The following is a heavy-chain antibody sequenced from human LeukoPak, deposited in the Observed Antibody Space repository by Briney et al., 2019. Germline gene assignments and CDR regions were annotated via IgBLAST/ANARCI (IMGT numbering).Heavy chain of an antibody. D-gene: IGHD2-2*01. CDR3: ARGRTRLGYCSSTSCSSNNWFDP. J-gene: IGHJ5*02. CDR1: GGSFSGYY. V-gene: IGHV4-34*01. Sequence: SETLSLTCAVYGGSFSGYYWSWIRQPPGKGLEWIGEVNHSGSTNYNPSLKSRVTISVDTSKNQFSLKLSSVTAADTAVYYCARGRTRLGYCSSTSCSSNNWFDPWGQGTLVTVSS. CDR2: VNHSGST.